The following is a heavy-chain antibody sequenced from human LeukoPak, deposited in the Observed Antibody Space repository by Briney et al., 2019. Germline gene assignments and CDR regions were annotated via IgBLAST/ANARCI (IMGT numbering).Heavy chain of an antibody. V-gene: IGHV1-2*04. D-gene: IGHD6-13*01. CDR1: GYTFTGYY. CDR2: INPNSGGT. CDR3: AREIAAARIYAFDI. J-gene: IGHJ3*02. Sequence: ASVKVSCKASGYTFTGYYMHWVRQAPGQGLEWMGWINPNSGGTNYAQKFQGWVTMTRDTSISTAYMELSRLRSDDTAVYHCAREIAAARIYAFDIWGQGTMVTVSS.